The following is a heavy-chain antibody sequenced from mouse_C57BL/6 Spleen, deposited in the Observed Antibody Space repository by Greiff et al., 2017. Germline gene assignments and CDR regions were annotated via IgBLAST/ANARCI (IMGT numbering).Heavy chain of an antibody. J-gene: IGHJ1*03. CDR2: INYDGSST. CDR3: ARQSSSYWYFDV. D-gene: IGHD1-1*01. Sequence: EVMLVESEGGLVQPGRSMKLSCTASGFTFSDYYMAWVRQVPEKVLEWVANINYDGSSTYYLDSLKSRFIISRDNAKNILYLQMSSLKSEDTATYYCARQSSSYWYFDVWGTGTTVTVSS. V-gene: IGHV5-16*01. CDR1: GFTFSDYY.